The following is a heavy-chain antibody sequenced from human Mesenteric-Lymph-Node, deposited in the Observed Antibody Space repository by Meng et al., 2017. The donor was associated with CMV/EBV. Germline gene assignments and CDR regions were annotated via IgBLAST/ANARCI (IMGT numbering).Heavy chain of an antibody. CDR2: ISSSSSYI. Sequence: GESLKISCAASGFTFSSYSMNWVRQAPGKGLEWVSSISSSSSYIYYADSVKGRFTISRDNAKNSLYLQMNSLRAEDTAVYYCAREGGSTSPAYFDYWGQGTLVTSPQ. D-gene: IGHD2-2*01. J-gene: IGHJ4*02. CDR1: GFTFSSYS. CDR3: AREGGSTSPAYFDY. V-gene: IGHV3-21*01.